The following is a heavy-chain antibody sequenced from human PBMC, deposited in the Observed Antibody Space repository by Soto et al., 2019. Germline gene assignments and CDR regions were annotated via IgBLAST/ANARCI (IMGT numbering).Heavy chain of an antibody. D-gene: IGHD2-15*01. CDR1: GGSISSYY. J-gene: IGHJ3*01. CDR3: ARDKGASGGEFDV. V-gene: IGHV4-59*01. CDR2: IYYSGTT. Sequence: PSETLSLTCTVSGGSISSYYWSWIRQPPGKGLEWIGYIYYSGTTNYNPSLKSRVTMSVDTSKNQFSLKLSSVTAADTAVYYCARDKGASGGEFDVWGQGTPVTVSS.